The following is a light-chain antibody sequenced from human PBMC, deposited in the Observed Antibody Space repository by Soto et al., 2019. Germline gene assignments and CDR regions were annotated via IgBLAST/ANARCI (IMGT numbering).Light chain of an antibody. CDR2: GVS. CDR1: ITDIGAYNY. J-gene: IGLJ1*01. V-gene: IGLV2-14*01. CDR3: CSCAGTSYI. Sequence: QSVLTQPASVSGSPGQSITISCTGTITDIGAYNYVSWYQQHPGKAPKLLIYGVSSRPSGVSNRFSGSKSGNAAYLTISGLQADDEADYYCCSCAGTSYISGNRTKVTVL.